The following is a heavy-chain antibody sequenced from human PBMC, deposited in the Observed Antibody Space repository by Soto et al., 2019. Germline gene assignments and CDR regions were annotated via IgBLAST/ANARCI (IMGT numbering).Heavy chain of an antibody. J-gene: IGHJ6*02. Sequence: GGSLRLSCAASGFTFSSYAMSWVRQAPGKGLEWVSAISGSGGSTYYADSVKGRFTISRDNSKNTLYLQMNXLXXXDXAVXXXXKGFIAAAYYYYGMDVWGQGTTVTV. CDR3: XKGFIAAAYYYYGMDV. CDR1: GFTFSSYA. CDR2: ISGSGGST. D-gene: IGHD6-13*01. V-gene: IGHV3-23*01.